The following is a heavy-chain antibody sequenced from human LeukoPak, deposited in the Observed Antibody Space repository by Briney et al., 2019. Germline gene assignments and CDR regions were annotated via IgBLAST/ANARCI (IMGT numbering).Heavy chain of an antibody. J-gene: IGHJ3*02. V-gene: IGHV3-74*01. CDR2: ISGDGSSI. CDR1: GITFSTYW. Sequence: GSLRLSCVASGITFSTYWMHWVRQAPGKGLVWVSRISGDGSSITYADSVKGRFTISRDNAKNTLSLQMNSLRAEDTAVYYCTRQQLDAFDIWGPGTMVTVSS. CDR3: TRQQLDAFDI. D-gene: IGHD6-13*01.